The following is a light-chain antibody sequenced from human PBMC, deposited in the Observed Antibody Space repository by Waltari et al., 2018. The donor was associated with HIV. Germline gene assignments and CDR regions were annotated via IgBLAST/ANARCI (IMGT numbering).Light chain of an antibody. CDR3: QQYYSTPRT. Sequence: IVMTQSPDSLAVSLGERATINCKSSQSVLYSSNNKNYLAWYQQKQGQPPKLLIYWASTRESGVPDRFSGSGSGTDFTLTISSLHAEDVALYYCQQYYSTPRTFGQGTKVEVK. V-gene: IGKV4-1*01. J-gene: IGKJ1*01. CDR1: QSVLYSSNNKNY. CDR2: WAS.